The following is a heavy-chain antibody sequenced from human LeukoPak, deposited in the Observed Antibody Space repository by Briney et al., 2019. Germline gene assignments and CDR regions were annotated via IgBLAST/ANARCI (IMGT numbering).Heavy chain of an antibody. CDR1: GFTFSNYW. Sequence: GGSLRLSCAASGFTFSNYWMHWIRQVPGKGLVWVSHIKYDGSATNYADSVKGRFTISRDNAKNTLYLQMNSLRAEDTTVYYCVSGSLQSGYNFDYWGQGALVTVSS. D-gene: IGHD3-3*01. J-gene: IGHJ4*02. CDR3: VSGSLQSGYNFDY. CDR2: IKYDGSAT. V-gene: IGHV3-74*01.